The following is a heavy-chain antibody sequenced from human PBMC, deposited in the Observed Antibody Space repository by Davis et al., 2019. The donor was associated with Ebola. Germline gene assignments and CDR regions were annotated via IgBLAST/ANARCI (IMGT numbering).Heavy chain of an antibody. D-gene: IGHD6-6*01. Sequence: GSLRLSCTVSGGSIISSSSYWSWIRQPPGKGLEWIGYIYYSGSTYYNPSLKSRVTISVDTSKNQFSLKLSSVTAADTAVYYCARGRLVVGLVPRGWFDPWGQGTLVTVSS. V-gene: IGHV4-39*01. CDR1: GGSIISSSSY. CDR3: ARGRLVVGLVPRGWFDP. CDR2: IYYSGST. J-gene: IGHJ5*02.